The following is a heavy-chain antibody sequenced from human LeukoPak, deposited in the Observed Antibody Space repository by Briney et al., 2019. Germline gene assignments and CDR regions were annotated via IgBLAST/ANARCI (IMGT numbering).Heavy chain of an antibody. V-gene: IGHV1-2*02. D-gene: IGHD3-22*01. CDR2: INPNSGGT. Sequence: ASVKVSCKASGYTFTGYYMHWVRQAPGQGLEWMGWINPNSGGTNYAQKFQGRVTMTRDTSISTAYMELSRLRSDDTAVYYCARGEYYYDSSGQRYYFDYWGQGTLVTVSS. CDR3: ARGEYYYDSSGQRYYFDY. J-gene: IGHJ4*02. CDR1: GYTFTGYY.